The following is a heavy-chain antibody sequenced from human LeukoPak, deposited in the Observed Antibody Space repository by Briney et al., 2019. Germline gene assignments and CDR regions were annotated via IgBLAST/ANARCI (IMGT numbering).Heavy chain of an antibody. D-gene: IGHD2-2*02. CDR3: ALTTLPATAIPTGFDY. CDR2: IYPGDSDT. Sequence: GESLKISCKGSGYSFTSYWPGWVRQMPGKGLEWMGIIYPGDSDTRYSPSFQGQVTISADKSISTAYLQWSSLKASDTAMYYCALTTLPATAIPTGFDYWGQGTLVTVSS. CDR1: GYSFTSYW. J-gene: IGHJ4*02. V-gene: IGHV5-51*01.